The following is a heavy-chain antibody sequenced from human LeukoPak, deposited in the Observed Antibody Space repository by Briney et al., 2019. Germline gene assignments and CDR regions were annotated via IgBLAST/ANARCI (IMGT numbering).Heavy chain of an antibody. CDR1: GFTVSSNY. CDR3: ARGGDGYNWYYFDY. J-gene: IGHJ4*02. D-gene: IGHD5-24*01. Sequence: GGSLRLSCAASGFTVSSNYMSWVRQAPGKGLEWVSVIYSGGSTYYADSVKGRFTISRDNSKNTLYLQMNSLRAEDTAVYYCARGGDGYNWYYFDYWGQGTLVTVSS. V-gene: IGHV3-53*01. CDR2: IYSGGST.